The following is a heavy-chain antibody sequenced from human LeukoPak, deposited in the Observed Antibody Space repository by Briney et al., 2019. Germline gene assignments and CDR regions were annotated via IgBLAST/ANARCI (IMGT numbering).Heavy chain of an antibody. Sequence: GGSLRLSCAASGFTFGDYAMHLVREAPGKGLEWVSLISGDGGSTYYADSVKGRFSISRDNSKNSLYLQMKSLRTEDTALYYCAKDIVDWGLLDHWGQGTLVTVSS. CDR3: AKDIVDWGLLDH. CDR1: GFTFGDYA. CDR2: ISGDGGST. V-gene: IGHV3-43*02. D-gene: IGHD3/OR15-3a*01. J-gene: IGHJ1*01.